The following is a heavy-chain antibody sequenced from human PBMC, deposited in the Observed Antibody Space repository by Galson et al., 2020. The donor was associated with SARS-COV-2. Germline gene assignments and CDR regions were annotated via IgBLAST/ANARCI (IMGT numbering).Heavy chain of an antibody. J-gene: IGHJ4*02. Sequence: GGSLRLSCAASGFTFSDHAIHWVHQAPGKGLEWVAQIFFDGSDKYYGDSVKGRFTISRDSSKNMAYLQMNNLKVDDAAVYYCERYGQLSSGWACDSWCQGSLVTVSS. D-gene: IGHD6-19*01. V-gene: IGHV3-33*01. CDR1: GFTFSDHA. CDR2: IFFDGSDK. CDR3: ERYGQLSSGWACDS.